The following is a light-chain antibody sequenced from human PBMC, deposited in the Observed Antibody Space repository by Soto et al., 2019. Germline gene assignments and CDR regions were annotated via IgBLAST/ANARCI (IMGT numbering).Light chain of an antibody. CDR3: QQSYSIPYT. J-gene: IGKJ2*01. CDR2: AAS. CDR1: QSISTY. V-gene: IGKV1-39*01. Sequence: DIPMTQSPSSLSASVGDRVTITCRPSQSISTYLNWYQQKPGKAPKLLIYAASSLQSGVPSRFSGSGSGTDFTLTISSLQPEDFGTYYCQQSYSIPYTFGQGTKLEIK.